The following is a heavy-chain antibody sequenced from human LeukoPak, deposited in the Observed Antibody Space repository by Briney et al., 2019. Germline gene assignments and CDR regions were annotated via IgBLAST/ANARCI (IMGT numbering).Heavy chain of an antibody. D-gene: IGHD3-10*01. CDR2: INRSGST. CDR3: ARVGNYYYGSRSYHRYPYYYYYGMDV. V-gene: IGHV4-34*01. Sequence: SETLSLTCAVYGGSFSGYYWSWIRQPPGKGLECIWEINRSGSTNYNPSLKSRVTISVDTSKNRFSLKLSSVTAADTAVYYCARVGNYYYGSRSYHRYPYYYYYGMDVWGQGTTVTVSS. J-gene: IGHJ6*02. CDR1: GGSFSGYY.